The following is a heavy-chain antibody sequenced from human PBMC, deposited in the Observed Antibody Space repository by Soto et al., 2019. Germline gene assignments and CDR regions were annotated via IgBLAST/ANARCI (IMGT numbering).Heavy chain of an antibody. Sequence: SQTLLLTWAIPGDSVFHTGAAWNWIRQSPSGGREWRGRTFYRSRWYSHYAMSVRSRTTTRAATSKNPSSLQLASVTPDGTAVYYCARSRDVLEAEDPCDYWGQGTQVTVSS. J-gene: IGHJ4*02. D-gene: IGHD3-9*01. V-gene: IGHV6-1*01. CDR1: GDSVFHTGAA. CDR3: ARSRDVLEAEDPCDY. CDR2: TFYRSRWYS.